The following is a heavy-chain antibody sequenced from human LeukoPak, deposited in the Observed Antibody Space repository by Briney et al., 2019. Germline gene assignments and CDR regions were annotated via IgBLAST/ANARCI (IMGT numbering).Heavy chain of an antibody. D-gene: IGHD5-18*01. CDR2: ISSSDNTI. CDR1: GFTFSFYS. CDR3: ARVHRGYSYGRLDY. J-gene: IGHJ4*02. Sequence: GGSLTLSCAASGFTFSFYSMNWGRQAPGKGLEWVSYISSSDNTIHYADSVKGRFTISRDNAKNSLYLEMNSLRDEDTAVYYCARVHRGYSYGRLDYWGQGTLVTVSS. V-gene: IGHV3-48*02.